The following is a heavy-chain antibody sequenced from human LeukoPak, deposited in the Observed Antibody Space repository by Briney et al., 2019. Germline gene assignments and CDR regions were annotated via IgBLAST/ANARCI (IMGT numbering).Heavy chain of an antibody. Sequence: GGSLRLSCAASGFTFSSYGMHWVRQAPGKGLEWVSAISGSGGSTYYADSVKGRFTISRDNSKNTLYLQMNSLRAEDTAVYYCAKWKITMIVVVIIPTYLDYWGQGTLVTVSS. CDR3: AKWKITMIVVVIIPTYLDY. J-gene: IGHJ4*02. D-gene: IGHD3-22*01. V-gene: IGHV3-23*01. CDR1: GFTFSSYG. CDR2: ISGSGGST.